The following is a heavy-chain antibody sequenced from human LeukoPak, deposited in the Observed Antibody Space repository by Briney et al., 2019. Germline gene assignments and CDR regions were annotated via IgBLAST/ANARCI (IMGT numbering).Heavy chain of an antibody. V-gene: IGHV3-53*01. J-gene: IGHJ4*02. D-gene: IGHD3-16*02. CDR1: GFTVSSNY. CDR2: IYSGGST. Sequence: GGSLRLSCAASGFTVSSNYMSWVRQAPGKGLEWVSVIYSGGSTYYADSVKGRFTISRDNSKNTLYLQMNSLRAEDTAVYYCARGGYDYVRGSYRYTHFDYWGQGTLVTVSS. CDR3: ARGGYDYVRGSYRYTHFDY.